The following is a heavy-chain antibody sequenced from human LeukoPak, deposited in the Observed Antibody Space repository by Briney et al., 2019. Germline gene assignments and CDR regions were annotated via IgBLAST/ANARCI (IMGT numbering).Heavy chain of an antibody. Sequence: GGSLRLSCAASGFTFSSYALTWVRQAPGKGLEWVSVISGSGGSTYNADSVKGRFSISRDNSKNTLYLQMNSLRAEDTAVYYCAKSYYYGSGSYLDYWGQGTLVTVSS. D-gene: IGHD3-10*01. CDR2: ISGSGGST. V-gene: IGHV3-23*01. CDR1: GFTFSSYA. J-gene: IGHJ4*02. CDR3: AKSYYYGSGSYLDY.